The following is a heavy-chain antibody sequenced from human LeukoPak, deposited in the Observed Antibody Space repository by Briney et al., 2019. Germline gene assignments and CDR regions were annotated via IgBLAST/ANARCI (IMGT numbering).Heavy chain of an antibody. CDR2: IFPGDSDT. Sequence: GESLKISCKGYGDRFTSYWVAWVRQMPGKGLEWMGIIFPGDSDTRYSPSIQGQVTISVDRSISTAYLQWSSLKASDTAIYYCARRPLHSQSWLAPWGQGTLVTVSS. J-gene: IGHJ5*02. CDR1: GDRFTSYW. V-gene: IGHV5-51*01. CDR3: ARRPLHSQSWLAP.